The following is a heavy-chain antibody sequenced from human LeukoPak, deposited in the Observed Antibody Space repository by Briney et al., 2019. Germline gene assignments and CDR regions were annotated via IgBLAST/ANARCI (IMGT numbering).Heavy chain of an antibody. CDR1: GYTLTGYY. CDR2: INPNSGGT. V-gene: IGHV1-2*02. J-gene: IGHJ4*02. Sequence: ASVKVSCKASGYTLTGYYMHWVRQAPGQGLEWMGWINPNSGGTNYAQKFQGRVTMTRDTSISTAYMELSSLRSEDTAVYYCVKESGAVFGPDYFDSWGQGTLVTVSS. D-gene: IGHD6-19*01. CDR3: VKESGAVFGPDYFDS.